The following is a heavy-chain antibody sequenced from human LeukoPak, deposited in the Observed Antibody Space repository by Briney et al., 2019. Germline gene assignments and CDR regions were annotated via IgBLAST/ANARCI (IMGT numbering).Heavy chain of an antibody. CDR2: INPNSGGT. CDR1: GYTFTGYY. D-gene: IGHD3-10*01. V-gene: IGHV1-2*02. Sequence: ASVKVSCKASGYTFTGYYMHWVRQAPGQGLEWMGWINPNSGGTNYAQKFQGRVTMTRDTSISTAYMELSRLRSDDTAVCYCARDLGTYYYDFDYWGQGTLVTVSS. J-gene: IGHJ4*02. CDR3: ARDLGTYYYDFDY.